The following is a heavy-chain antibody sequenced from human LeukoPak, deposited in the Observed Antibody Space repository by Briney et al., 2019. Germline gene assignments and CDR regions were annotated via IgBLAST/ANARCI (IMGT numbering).Heavy chain of an antibody. CDR2: ISAYNGNT. V-gene: IGHV1-18*01. CDR1: GYTFTSYG. Sequence: ASVKVSCKASGYTFTSYGISWVRQAPGQGLEWMGWISAYNGNTNYAQKFQGRVTITADESTSTAYMELSSLRSEDTAVYYCAREKYNWNFHGPKYYFDYWGQGTLVTVSS. D-gene: IGHD1-7*01. J-gene: IGHJ4*02. CDR3: AREKYNWNFHGPKYYFDY.